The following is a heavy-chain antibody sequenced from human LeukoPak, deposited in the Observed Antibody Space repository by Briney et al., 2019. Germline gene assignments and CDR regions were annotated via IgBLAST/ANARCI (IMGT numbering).Heavy chain of an antibody. D-gene: IGHD6-13*01. CDR1: GFTFSSYA. J-gene: IGHJ4*02. Sequence: GGSLRLSCAASGFTFSSYAMHWVRQAPGKGLEWVAFVHYDGSNNYYTDSVKGRFTISRDNSKNTLYLQINTLRADDTAVYYCAKDHGSSDWYYFDYWGQGTLVTVSS. CDR2: VHYDGSNN. CDR3: AKDHGSSDWYYFDY. V-gene: IGHV3-30*02.